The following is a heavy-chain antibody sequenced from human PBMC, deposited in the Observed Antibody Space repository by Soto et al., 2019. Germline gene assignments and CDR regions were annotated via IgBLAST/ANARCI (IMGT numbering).Heavy chain of an antibody. V-gene: IGHV4-59*01. CDR3: ARDNGYSYGYTLDH. CDR1: GGSISSYY. Sequence: QVQLQESGPGLVKPSETLSLTCTVSGGSISSYYWSWIRQPPGKGLEWIGYIYYSGSTNYNPSLKSRVTLSVDTSKNQFSLNLSSVTAADTAVYYCARDNGYSYGYTLDHWGQGTLVTVSS. J-gene: IGHJ4*02. D-gene: IGHD5-18*01. CDR2: IYYSGST.